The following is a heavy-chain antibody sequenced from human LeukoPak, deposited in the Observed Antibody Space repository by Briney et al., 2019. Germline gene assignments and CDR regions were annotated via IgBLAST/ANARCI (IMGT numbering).Heavy chain of an antibody. CDR3: ARVGGTNYYYYGMDV. Sequence: SETMSLTCSVSGGSISSYYWSWIRQPPGRGLEWIGYIYYSGSTNYNPSLKSRVTISVDTSKNQFSLKLSSVTAADTAVYYCARVGGTNYYYYGMDVWGQGTTVTVSS. CDR2: IYYSGST. D-gene: IGHD4-23*01. V-gene: IGHV4-59*01. CDR1: GGSISSYY. J-gene: IGHJ6*02.